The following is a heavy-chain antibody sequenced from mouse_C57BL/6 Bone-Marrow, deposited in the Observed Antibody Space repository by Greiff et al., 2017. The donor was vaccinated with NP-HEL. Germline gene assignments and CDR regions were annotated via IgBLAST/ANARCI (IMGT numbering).Heavy chain of an antibody. V-gene: IGHV1-64*01. J-gene: IGHJ1*03. CDR1: GYTFTSYW. Sequence: VQLQQPGAELVKPGAPVKLSCKASGYTFTSYWMHWVKQRPGQGLEWIGMIHPNSGSTNYNEKFKSKATLTVDKSSSTAYMQLSSLTSEDSAVYYCARWGYWYFDVWGTGTTVTVSS. CDR2: IHPNSGST. CDR3: ARWGYWYFDV.